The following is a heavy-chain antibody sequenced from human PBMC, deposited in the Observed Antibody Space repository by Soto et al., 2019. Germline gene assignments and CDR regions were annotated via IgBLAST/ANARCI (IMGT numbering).Heavy chain of an antibody. CDR3: AIRFLEWNWYFDL. D-gene: IGHD3-3*01. J-gene: IGHJ2*01. CDR2: IYYSGST. Sequence: QVQLQESGPGLVKPSQTLSLTCTVSGGSIGSGDYYWSWIRQPPGKGLEWIGYIYYSGSTYYNPSLKRRVTISVDTSKNQFSQKLSSVTAADTAVYYCAIRFLEWNWYFDLWGRCTPVTVSS. V-gene: IGHV4-30-4*01. CDR1: GGSIGSGDYY.